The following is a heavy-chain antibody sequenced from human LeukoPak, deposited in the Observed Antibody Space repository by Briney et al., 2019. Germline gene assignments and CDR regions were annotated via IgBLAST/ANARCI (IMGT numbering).Heavy chain of an antibody. CDR3: ARRYCSSTSCTLDY. CDR1: GFTFTTYE. D-gene: IGHD2-2*01. V-gene: IGHV3-48*03. Sequence: GGSLRPSCATSGFTFTTYEMNWVRQAPGKGLEWVSHISGSGGAIYYADSVKGRFTISRDNAKNSLYLQMSSLRVEDTAVYYCARRYCSSTSCTLDYWGQGTLVTVSS. CDR2: ISGSGGAI. J-gene: IGHJ4*02.